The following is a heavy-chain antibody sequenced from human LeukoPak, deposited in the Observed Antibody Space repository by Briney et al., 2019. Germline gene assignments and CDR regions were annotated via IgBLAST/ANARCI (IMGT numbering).Heavy chain of an antibody. CDR1: GFTFSSYA. CDR3: AKASLMDYYDSSGYYSFDY. D-gene: IGHD3-22*01. CDR2: ISGSGGST. J-gene: IGHJ4*02. V-gene: IGHV3-23*01. Sequence: GGSLRLSCAASGFTFSSYAMSWVRQAPGKGLEWVSAISGSGGSTYYADSVKGWFTISRDNSKNTLYLQMNSLRAEDTAVYYCAKASLMDYYDSSGYYSFDYWGQGTLVTVSS.